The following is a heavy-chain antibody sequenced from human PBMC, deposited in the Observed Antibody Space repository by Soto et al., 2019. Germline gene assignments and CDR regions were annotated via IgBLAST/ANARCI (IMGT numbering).Heavy chain of an antibody. V-gene: IGHV3-30*18. CDR1: GFNFSSCG. D-gene: IGHD3-22*01. J-gene: IGHJ4*02. CDR2: ISNDGSNK. CDR3: AKEWVYDSSGWSFDY. Sequence: QVQLVESGGGVVQPGRSLRLSCAASGFNFSSCGMRWVRQAPGKGLEWVAVISNDGSNKYYADSVKGRFTISRDNSKNTLYLQMNSLRAEDTAVYYCAKEWVYDSSGWSFDYWGQGTLVTVSS.